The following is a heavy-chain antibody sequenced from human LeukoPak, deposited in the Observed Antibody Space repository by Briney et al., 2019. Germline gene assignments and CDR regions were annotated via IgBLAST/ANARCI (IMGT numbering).Heavy chain of an antibody. CDR1: GGSIFSSY. D-gene: IGHD3-22*01. Sequence: SETLSLTCTVSGGSIFSSYWNWIRQSPGKGLEWLGYIYSNGITHYSPSLRGRGTIPIATSKNQFSLRLASVTAADTAIYYCARRAYFDSSGYSPTSGYFDLWGRGTLVTISS. V-gene: IGHV4-4*08. J-gene: IGHJ2*01. CDR2: IYSNGIT. CDR3: ARRAYFDSSGYSPTSGYFDL.